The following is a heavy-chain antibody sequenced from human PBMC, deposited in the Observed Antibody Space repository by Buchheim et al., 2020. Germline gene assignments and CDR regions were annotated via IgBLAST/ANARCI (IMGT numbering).Heavy chain of an antibody. V-gene: IGHV4-30-2*01. CDR3: ARGYCSGGSCYAYN. CDR2: IYHSGST. Sequence: QLQLQESGSGLVKPSQTLSLTCAVSGGSISSGRYSWSWIRQPPGKGLQWIGYIYHSGSTYYNPSLKRLVTIPVDRSKNQFSLKLSSVTAADTAVYYCARGYCSGGSCYAYNWGQGTL. J-gene: IGHJ4*02. D-gene: IGHD2-15*01. CDR1: GGSISSGRYS.